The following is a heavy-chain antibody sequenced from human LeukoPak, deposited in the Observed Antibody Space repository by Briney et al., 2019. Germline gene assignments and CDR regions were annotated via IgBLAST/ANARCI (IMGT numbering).Heavy chain of an antibody. D-gene: IGHD3-16*02. V-gene: IGHV1-69*05. CDR1: GSTFDRYA. CDR2: IAPIFGTP. Sequence: ASVKVSCKASGSTFDRYAISWVRQAPGQGLEWMGGIAPIFGTPNYAQNFQGRVTITTDESTSTACMELSSLRSDDTAVYYCASHFRSNHYYFYYMDVWGTGTTVTVSS. CDR3: ASHFRSNHYYFYYMDV. J-gene: IGHJ6*03.